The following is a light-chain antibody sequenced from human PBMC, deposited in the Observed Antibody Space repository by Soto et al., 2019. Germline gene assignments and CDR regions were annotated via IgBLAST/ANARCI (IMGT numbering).Light chain of an antibody. J-gene: IGKJ1*01. CDR3: LQDINYPWT. CDR1: QSVRSC. Sequence: DIKRTQSPSTLSASIRDRVTLTCRASQSVRSCLALYQQKPGRAPKLMIYDASSLESGVPSRFSGSGSGTEFTLAISSLQPEDSATYYCLQDINYPWTFGQGTKVDIK. CDR2: DAS. V-gene: IGKV1-5*01.